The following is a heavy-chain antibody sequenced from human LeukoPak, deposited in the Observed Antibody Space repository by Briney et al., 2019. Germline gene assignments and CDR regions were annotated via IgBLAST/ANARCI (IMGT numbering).Heavy chain of an antibody. CDR3: GRKSASRKTSEFDY. V-gene: IGHV1-2*02. D-gene: IGHD2-2*01. CDR2: IHPNSGGT. J-gene: IGHJ4*02. Sequence: ASVKLSCKASGYTFTDYYMNWVRQAPGQGLKWMGWIHPNSGGTNYAQKFQGRVTMTRDTSISTAYMELSRLTFDDTAVYYCGRKSASRKTSEFDYWGQGTLVTVSS. CDR1: GYTFTDYY.